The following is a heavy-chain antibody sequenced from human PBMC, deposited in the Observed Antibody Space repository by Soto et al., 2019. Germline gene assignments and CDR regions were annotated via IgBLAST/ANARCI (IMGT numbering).Heavy chain of an antibody. D-gene: IGHD6-6*01. Sequence: QVQLVQSGAEVKKPGSSVKVSCRASGGTFNNYVINWVRHAPGQGLEWMAGIIPIFGTANYAQKFQGRVTITADESTSTAYMELSSLRSEDTAVYYCAHSIAARRYPKRFDYWGQGTLVTVSS. V-gene: IGHV1-69*01. CDR3: AHSIAARRYPKRFDY. CDR1: GGTFNNYV. CDR2: IIPIFGTA. J-gene: IGHJ4*02.